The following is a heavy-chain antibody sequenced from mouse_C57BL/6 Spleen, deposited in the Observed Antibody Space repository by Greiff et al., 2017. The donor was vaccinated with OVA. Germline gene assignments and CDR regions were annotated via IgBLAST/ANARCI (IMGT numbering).Heavy chain of an antibody. D-gene: IGHD1-1*01. J-gene: IGHJ3*01. Sequence: EVQRVESGPGLVKPSQSLSLTCSVTGYSITSGYYWNWIRQFPGNKLEWMGYISYDGSNNYNPSLKNRISITRDTSKNQFFLKLNSVTTEDTATYYGAYYYGSSPAWFAYWGQGTLVTVSA. CDR3: AYYYGSSPAWFAY. CDR1: GYSITSGYY. CDR2: ISYDGSN. V-gene: IGHV3-6*01.